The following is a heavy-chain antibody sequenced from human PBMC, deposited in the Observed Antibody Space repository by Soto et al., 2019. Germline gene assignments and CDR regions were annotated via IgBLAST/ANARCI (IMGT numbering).Heavy chain of an antibody. CDR2: IYPGDSDT. V-gene: IGHV5-51*01. Sequence: GESLKISCKGSGYSFTSYWIGWVRQMPGKGLEWMGIIYPGDSDTRYSPSFQGQVTISADKSISTAYLQWSSLKASDTAMYYCARHLREAAVTDYYYYMDVWGKGTTVTVSS. CDR1: GYSFTSYW. CDR3: ARHLREAAVTDYYYYMDV. J-gene: IGHJ6*03. D-gene: IGHD3-16*01.